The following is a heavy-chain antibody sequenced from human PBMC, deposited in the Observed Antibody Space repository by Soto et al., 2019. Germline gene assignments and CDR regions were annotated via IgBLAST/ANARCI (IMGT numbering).Heavy chain of an antibody. Sequence: EVQLVQSGAEVRKPGESLKISCKGSGYSFTNYWIGWVRQMPGKGLEWMGVIFPGDSDTRYTPSFQGQVTISADKSISTAYLQWSSLKASDTAMYYCARGVGATTYGMDVWGQGTTVTVSS. CDR2: IFPGDSDT. J-gene: IGHJ6*02. V-gene: IGHV5-51*03. CDR1: GYSFTNYW. CDR3: ARGVGATTYGMDV. D-gene: IGHD1-26*01.